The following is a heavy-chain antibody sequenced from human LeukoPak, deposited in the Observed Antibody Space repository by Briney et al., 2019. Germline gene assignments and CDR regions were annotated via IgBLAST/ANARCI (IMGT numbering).Heavy chain of an antibody. CDR2: IYNSGST. J-gene: IGHJ4*02. D-gene: IGHD5-18*01. CDR1: GGSISSSSYY. V-gene: IGHV4-39*07. CDR3: ARDRDAAMVWGVFDY. Sequence: SETLSLTCTVSGGSISSSSYYWGWIRQPPGKGLVWIGSIYNSGSTSYNPSLKSRVTISVDTSKNQFSLKLSSVTAADTAVYYCARDRDAAMVWGVFDYWGQGTLVTVSS.